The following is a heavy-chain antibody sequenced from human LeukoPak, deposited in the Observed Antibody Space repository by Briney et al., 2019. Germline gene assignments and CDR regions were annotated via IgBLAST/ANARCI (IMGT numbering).Heavy chain of an antibody. V-gene: IGHV4-59*01. J-gene: IGHJ5*02. D-gene: IGHD6-19*01. CDR2: IYYSGST. CDR1: GGSISSYY. CDR3: ASVSSSSGWYDGWFDP. Sequence: SETLSLTCTVSGGSISSYYWSWIRQPPGKGLEWIGYIYYSGSTNYNPSLKSRVTISVDTSKNQFSLKLSSVTAADTAVYYCASVSSSSGWYDGWFDPWGQGTLVTVSS.